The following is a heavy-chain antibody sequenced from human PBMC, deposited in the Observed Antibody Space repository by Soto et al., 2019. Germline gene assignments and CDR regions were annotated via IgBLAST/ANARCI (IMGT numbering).Heavy chain of an antibody. J-gene: IGHJ5*02. CDR1: GYTFTSYG. V-gene: IGHV1-18*01. D-gene: IGHD7-27*01. CDR3: ATQPGDLPLPSVDP. Sequence: VKVSCKASGYTFTSYGISWVRQAPGQGLEWMGWISAYNGNTNYAQKLQGRVTMTTDTSTSTAYMELRSLRSDDTAVYYCATQPGDLPLPSVDPWGQGTLVTVSS. CDR2: ISAYNGNT.